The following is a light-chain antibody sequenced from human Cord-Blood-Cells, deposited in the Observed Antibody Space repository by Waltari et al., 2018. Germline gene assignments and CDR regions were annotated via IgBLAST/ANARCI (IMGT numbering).Light chain of an antibody. V-gene: IGKV3-15*01. CDR2: GAS. CDR3: QQYNNWPPIT. Sequence: ERVMTQSPATLSVSLGGRATFSGRDSQGVKSHLAWYQKKPGQAPRLPIYGASTRATGIPAMFGGSGSGTEFTLTISSLQSEDFAVYFCQQYNNWPPITFGQGTRLEIK. J-gene: IGKJ5*01. CDR1: QGVKSH.